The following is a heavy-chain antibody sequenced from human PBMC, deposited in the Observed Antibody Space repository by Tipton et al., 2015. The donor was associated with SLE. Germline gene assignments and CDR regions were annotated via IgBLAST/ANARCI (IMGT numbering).Heavy chain of an antibody. CDR3: ARDDFDL. V-gene: IGHV3-21*01. CDR2: VSSSGSYI. CDR1: GFTFSSYS. J-gene: IGHJ2*01. Sequence: SLRLSCAASGFTFSSYSMNWVRQAPGKGLEWVSSVSSSGSYIYYADSVKGRFTISRDNAKNPLYLQMNSLRAEDTAVYYCARDDFDLWGRGTLVTVSS.